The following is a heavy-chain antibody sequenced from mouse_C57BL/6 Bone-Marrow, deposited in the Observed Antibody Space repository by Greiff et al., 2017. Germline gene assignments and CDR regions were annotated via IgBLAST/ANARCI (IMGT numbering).Heavy chain of an antibody. V-gene: IGHV1-54*01. Sequence: QVQLQQSGAELVRPGTSVKVSCKASGYAFTNYLIEWVKQRPGQGLEWIGVINPGSGGTNYNEKFKGKATLTADKSSSTAYMELRSLTSEDSAVYFCARELYWYFDVWGTGTTVTVAS. CDR1: GYAFTNYL. CDR2: INPGSGGT. J-gene: IGHJ1*03. CDR3: ARELYWYFDV.